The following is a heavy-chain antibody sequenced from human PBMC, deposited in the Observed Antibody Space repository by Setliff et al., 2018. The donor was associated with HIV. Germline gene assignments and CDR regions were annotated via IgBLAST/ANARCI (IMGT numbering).Heavy chain of an antibody. CDR1: AFTFSNYN. CDR2: MSYDGNKK. V-gene: IGHV3-30*04. D-gene: IGHD3-3*01. CDR3: ASSYPNYNYGNYDFWSGYYHDDAFDI. J-gene: IGHJ3*02. Sequence: GGSLRLSCAASAFTFSNYNIHWVRQAPGKGLEWVAFMSYDGNKKYYADSVKGRFTISRDNSKNTLYLQMDSLRTEDTAVYYCASSYPNYNYGNYDFWSGYYHDDAFDIWGQGTMVTVSS.